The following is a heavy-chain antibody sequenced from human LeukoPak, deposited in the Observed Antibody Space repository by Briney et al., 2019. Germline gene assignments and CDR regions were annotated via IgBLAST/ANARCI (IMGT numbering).Heavy chain of an antibody. CDR1: GFSVVSYY. CDR3: ARGNSPMVGRYYLDL. Sequence: GGSLRLSCAASGFSVVSYYMTWVRQAPGKGLEWVSVIYSGGAAFYTDSVKGRFTISRDGSKRTVYLQMNSLRAEDTAAYYCARGNSPMVGRYYLDLWGQGTLVTVSS. J-gene: IGHJ4*02. CDR2: IYSGGAA. V-gene: IGHV3-53*01. D-gene: IGHD4/OR15-4a*01.